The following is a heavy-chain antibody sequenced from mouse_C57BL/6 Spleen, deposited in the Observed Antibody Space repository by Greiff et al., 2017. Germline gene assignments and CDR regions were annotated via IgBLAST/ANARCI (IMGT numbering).Heavy chain of an antibody. J-gene: IGHJ1*03. CDR1: GYTFTDYE. CDR2: IDPETGGT. CDR3: TRSHYGNPEGCFGV. Sequence: QVQLKQSGAELVRPGASVTLSCKASGYTFTDYEMHWVKQTPVHGLEWIGAIDPETGGTASNPKFKGKAILTADKSSSTAYMELRSLTSEDSAVYYCTRSHYGNPEGCFGVWGTGTTVTVSS. D-gene: IGHD2-1*01. V-gene: IGHV1-15*01.